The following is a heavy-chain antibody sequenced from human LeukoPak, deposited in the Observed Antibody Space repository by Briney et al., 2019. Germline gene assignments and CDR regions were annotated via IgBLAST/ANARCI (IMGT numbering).Heavy chain of an antibody. D-gene: IGHD6-13*01. CDR3: ARGKAAAARPYYYYYGMDV. CDR1: GFTFSSYS. CDR2: ISSSGSTI. Sequence: GGSLRLSCAASGFTFSSYSMNWIRQAPGKGLEWVSYISSSGSTIYYVDSVKGRFTISRDNAKNSLYLQMNSLRAEDTAVYYCARGKAAAARPYYYYYGMDVWGQGTTVTVSS. J-gene: IGHJ6*02. V-gene: IGHV3-48*04.